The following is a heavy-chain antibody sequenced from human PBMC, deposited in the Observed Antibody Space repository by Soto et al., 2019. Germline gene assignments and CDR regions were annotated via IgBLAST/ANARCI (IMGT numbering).Heavy chain of an antibody. CDR3: AKRYGSGSYRDFNSYYGMDI. D-gene: IGHD3-10*01. CDR1: RFTFRNYG. J-gene: IGHJ6*02. CDR2: ISPTGEQR. Sequence: GGSLRLSCAASRFTFRNYGMSWVRQGPGKGLEWVSGISPTGEQRFYVDSVKGRFFISRDNSQNTLSLEMSNLRADDTAVYYCAKRYGSGSYRDFNSYYGMDIWGQGTSVTVSS. V-gene: IGHV3-23*01.